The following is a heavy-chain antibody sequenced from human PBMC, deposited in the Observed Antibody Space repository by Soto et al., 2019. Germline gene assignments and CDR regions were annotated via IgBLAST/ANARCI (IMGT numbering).Heavy chain of an antibody. CDR3: ARVIQLWSRDWFDP. CDR1: GASISSYY. J-gene: IGHJ5*02. CDR2: IYYSGST. D-gene: IGHD5-18*01. Sequence: ESLARTCTVSGASISSYYWSWIRQPPGKGLEWIGYIYYSGSTNYNPSLKSRVTISVDTSKNQFSLKLSSVTAADTDVYYCARVIQLWSRDWFDPWGQGTLVTVSS. V-gene: IGHV4-59*01.